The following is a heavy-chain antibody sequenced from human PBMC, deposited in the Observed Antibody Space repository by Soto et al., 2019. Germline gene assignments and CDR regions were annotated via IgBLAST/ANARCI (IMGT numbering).Heavy chain of an antibody. D-gene: IGHD3-22*01. CDR3: ARGGNYYESGGYYWGRNKWFHP. CDR1: GYSFTSYW. CDR2: IYPGDSDT. V-gene: IGHV5-51*01. Sequence: VESLKISCKGSGYSFTSYWIGWVRQMPGKGLEWMGIIYPGDSDTRYSPSFQGQVTISADKSISTAYLQWSSLKASDTAMYYCARGGNYYESGGYYWGRNKWFHPWGQGPLVTVSS. J-gene: IGHJ5*02.